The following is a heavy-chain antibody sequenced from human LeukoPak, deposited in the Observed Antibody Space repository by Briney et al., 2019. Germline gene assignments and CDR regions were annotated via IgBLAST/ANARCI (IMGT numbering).Heavy chain of an antibody. CDR1: GYTFTSYY. D-gene: IGHD2-15*01. J-gene: IGHJ4*02. Sequence: GASVKVSCKASGYTFTSYYMHWVRQAPGQGLEWMGIINPSGGSTSYAQKFQGRVTMTRDTSTSTVYMELSSLRSEDTAVYYCARAGAWPSSPLPSLLVSLNYWGQGTLVTVSS. CDR3: ARAGAWPSSPLPSLLVSLNY. CDR2: INPSGGST. V-gene: IGHV1-46*01.